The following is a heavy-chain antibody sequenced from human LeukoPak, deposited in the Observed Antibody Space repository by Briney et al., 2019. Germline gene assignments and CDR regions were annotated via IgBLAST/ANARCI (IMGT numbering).Heavy chain of an antibody. D-gene: IGHD3-3*01. Sequence: ASVKVSCKASGYTFTGYYMHWVRQAPGQGLEWMGWINPNSGGTDYAQKFQGRVTMTRDTSISTAYMELSRLRSDDTAVYYCATASVYYDFWSGYPQDAFDIWGQGTMVTVSS. J-gene: IGHJ3*02. CDR1: GYTFTGYY. CDR3: ATASVYYDFWSGYPQDAFDI. V-gene: IGHV1-2*02. CDR2: INPNSGGT.